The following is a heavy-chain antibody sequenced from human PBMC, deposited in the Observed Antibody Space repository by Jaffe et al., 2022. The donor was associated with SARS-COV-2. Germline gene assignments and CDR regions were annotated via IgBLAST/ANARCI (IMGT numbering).Heavy chain of an antibody. V-gene: IGHV3-15*01. CDR1: GFTFSNAW. CDR2: IKSKTDGGTT. J-gene: IGHJ3*02. CDR3: TTDSGPIVDAFDI. Sequence: EVQLVESGGGLVKPGGSLRLSCAASGFTFSNAWMSWVRQAPGKGLEWVGRIKSKTDGGTTDYAAPVKGRFTISRDDSKNTLYLQMNSLKTEDTAVYYCTTDSGPIVDAFDIWGQGTMVTVSS. D-gene: IGHD3-10*01.